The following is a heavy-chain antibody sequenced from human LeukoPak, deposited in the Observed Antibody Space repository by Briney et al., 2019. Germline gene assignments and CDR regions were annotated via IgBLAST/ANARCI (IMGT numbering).Heavy chain of an antibody. CDR3: ARSTSEPAAFDY. CDR1: GYTFTSYG. Sequence: ASVQVSFKASGYTFTSYGISWVRQAPGQGLEWMEWISAYNGNTNYAQKLQGRVTMTTNTSTSIAYMELRSLRSDDTAVYCCARSTSEPAAFDYWGQGTLVTVSS. CDR2: ISAYNGNT. V-gene: IGHV1-18*01. D-gene: IGHD2-2*01. J-gene: IGHJ4*02.